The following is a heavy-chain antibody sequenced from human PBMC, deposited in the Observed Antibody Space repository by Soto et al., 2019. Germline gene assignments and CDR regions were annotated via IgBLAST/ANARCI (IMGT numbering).Heavy chain of an antibody. CDR2: IYYSGST. V-gene: IGHV4-59*01. Sequence: SETLSLTCTVSGGSISSYYWSWIRQPPGKGLEWIGYIYYSGSTNYNPSLKSRVTISVDTSKNQFSLKLSSVTAADTAVYYCARISTDELLWFGELSKNWFDPWGQGTLVTVSS. CDR3: ARISTDELLWFGELSKNWFDP. J-gene: IGHJ5*02. CDR1: GGSISSYY. D-gene: IGHD3-10*01.